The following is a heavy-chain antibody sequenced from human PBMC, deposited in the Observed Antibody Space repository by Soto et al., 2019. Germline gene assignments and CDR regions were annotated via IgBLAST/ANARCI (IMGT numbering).Heavy chain of an antibody. Sequence: SQTLSLTCAISGDSVSSNSAAWNWIRQSPSRGLEWLGRTYYRSKWYNDYAVSVKSRITINPDTSKNQFSLQLNSVTPEDTAVYYCARDTGGEELYYYYYYMDVWGKRTTVTVSS. J-gene: IGHJ6*03. CDR1: GDSVSSNSAA. CDR3: ARDTGGEELYYYYYYMDV. D-gene: IGHD1-7*01. V-gene: IGHV6-1*01. CDR2: TYYRSKWYN.